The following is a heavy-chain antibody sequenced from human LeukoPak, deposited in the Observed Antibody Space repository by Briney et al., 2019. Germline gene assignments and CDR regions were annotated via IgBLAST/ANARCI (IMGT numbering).Heavy chain of an antibody. CDR1: GGPISSGNYY. CDR2: ISHRGST. D-gene: IGHD6-19*01. Sequence: SQTLSLTCTVSGGPISSGNYYWSWIRQPPGKGLEWIGYISHRGSTNYNPSLKTRVAMSVDTSKNQFSLKLSSVTGADTAVYFCAREGRAVAGTFYFDYWGQGALVTVSS. V-gene: IGHV4-30-4*08. J-gene: IGHJ4*02. CDR3: AREGRAVAGTFYFDY.